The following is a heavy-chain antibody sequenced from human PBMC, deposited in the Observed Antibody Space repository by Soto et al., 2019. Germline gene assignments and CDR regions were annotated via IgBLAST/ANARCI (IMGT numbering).Heavy chain of an antibody. D-gene: IGHD3-22*01. V-gene: IGHV4-59*01. Sequence: PSETLSLTCTVSGGSISSYYWSWIRQPPGKGLEWIGYIYYSGSTNYNPSLKSRVTISVDTSKNQFSLKLSSVTAADTAVYYCVGNYDSSDHPYEYWGQGTLVTVAS. CDR2: IYYSGST. CDR1: GGSISSYY. CDR3: VGNYDSSDHPYEY. J-gene: IGHJ4*02.